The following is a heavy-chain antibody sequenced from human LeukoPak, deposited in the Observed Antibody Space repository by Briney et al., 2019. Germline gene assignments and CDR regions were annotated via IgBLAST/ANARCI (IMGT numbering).Heavy chain of an antibody. CDR2: ISYDGSNK. D-gene: IGHD3-9*01. V-gene: IGHV3-30*18. J-gene: IGHJ4*02. Sequence: PGGSLRLSCAASGFTFSSYGMHWVRQAPGKGLEWVAVISYDGSNKYYADSVKGRFTISRDNSKNTLYLQMNSLRAEDTAVYYCAKAPSYDILTGKQSGDYWGQGTLVTVSS. CDR3: AKAPSYDILTGKQSGDY. CDR1: GFTFSSYG.